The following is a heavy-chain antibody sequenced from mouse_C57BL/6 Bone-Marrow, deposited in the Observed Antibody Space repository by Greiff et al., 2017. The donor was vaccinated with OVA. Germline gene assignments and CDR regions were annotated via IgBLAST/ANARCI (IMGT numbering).Heavy chain of an antibody. CDR1: GFTFSDYG. J-gene: IGHJ2*01. Sequence: EVKLVESGGGLVKPGGSLKLSCAASGFTFSDYGMHWVRQAPEKGLEWVAYISSGSSTIYYADTVKGRFTISRDNAKNTLFLQMTSLRSEDTAMYYCARGGYLGQGTTLTVSS. CDR2: ISSGSSTI. CDR3: ARGGY. V-gene: IGHV5-17*01.